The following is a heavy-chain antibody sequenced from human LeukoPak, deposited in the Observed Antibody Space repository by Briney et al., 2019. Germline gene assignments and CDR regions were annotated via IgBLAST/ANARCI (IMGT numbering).Heavy chain of an antibody. D-gene: IGHD3-22*01. CDR1: GYTFTSYA. V-gene: IGHV1-3*03. Sequence: GASVKVSCKASGYTFTSYAMHWVRQAPGQRLEWMGWINAGNGNTKYSQEFQGRVTITRDTSASTAYMELSSLRSEDMAVYYCAREARGSSGYTFGYWGQGTLVTVSS. CDR2: INAGNGNT. J-gene: IGHJ4*02. CDR3: AREARGSSGYTFGY.